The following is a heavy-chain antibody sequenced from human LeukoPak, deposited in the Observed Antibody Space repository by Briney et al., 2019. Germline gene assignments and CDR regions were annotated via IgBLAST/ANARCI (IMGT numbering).Heavy chain of an antibody. V-gene: IGHV1-2*02. CDR1: GYTFTGYY. CDR2: INPDSGGT. J-gene: IGHJ4*02. D-gene: IGHD3-10*01. Sequence: ASVKVSCKASGYTFTGYYMHWVRQAPGQGLEWMGWINPDSGGTSFAQKFQGRVTMTRDTSVSTAYMELRRLRSDDTAVYYCARDRILQYYYGSGSSLGDYWGQGTLVTVSS. CDR3: ARDRILQYYYGSGSSLGDY.